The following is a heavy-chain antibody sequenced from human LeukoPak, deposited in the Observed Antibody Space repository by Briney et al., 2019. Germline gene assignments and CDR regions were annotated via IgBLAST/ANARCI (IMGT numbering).Heavy chain of an antibody. CDR3: ARGQSLNDY. Sequence: ASVKVSCKASGYTFTEYYMHWVRQAPGQGLEWMGWINPNSGGANYAENLQGRVTMTRDTSISTAYMELSSLGYDDTALYYCARGQSLNDYWGQGTLVTVSS. CDR1: GYTFTEYY. CDR2: INPNSGGA. V-gene: IGHV1-2*02. J-gene: IGHJ4*02.